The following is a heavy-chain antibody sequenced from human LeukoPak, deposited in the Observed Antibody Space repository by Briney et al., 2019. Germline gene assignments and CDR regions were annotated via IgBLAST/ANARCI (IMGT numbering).Heavy chain of an antibody. Sequence: GGSLRLSCAASGFTFSSYAMSWVRQAPGKGPEWVSAISGSGDSTYYADSVKGRFTISRDNSKNTLYLQMNSLRAEDTAVYYCAKVKDSMIVVVTIFDYWGQGTLVTVSS. J-gene: IGHJ4*02. CDR3: AKVKDSMIVVVTIFDY. V-gene: IGHV3-23*01. D-gene: IGHD3-22*01. CDR2: ISGSGDST. CDR1: GFTFSSYA.